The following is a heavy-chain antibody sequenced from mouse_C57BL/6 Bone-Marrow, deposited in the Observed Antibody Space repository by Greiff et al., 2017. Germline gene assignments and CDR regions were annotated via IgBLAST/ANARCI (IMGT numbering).Heavy chain of an antibody. V-gene: IGHV5-6*02. CDR2: ISSGGSYT. Sequence: DVTLVESGGDLVKPGGSLKLSCAASGFTFSSYGMSWVRQTPDKRLEWVATISSGGSYTYYPDSVKGRFTISRDNAKNTLYLQMSSLKSEDTAMYYCARRSFYGGFAYWGQGTLVTVSA. CDR3: ARRSFYGGFAY. D-gene: IGHD1-1*01. CDR1: GFTFSSYG. J-gene: IGHJ3*01.